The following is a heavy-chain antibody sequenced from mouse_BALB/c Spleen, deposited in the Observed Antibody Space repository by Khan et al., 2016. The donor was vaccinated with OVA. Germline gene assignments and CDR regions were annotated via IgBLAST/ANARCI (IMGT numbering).Heavy chain of an antibody. CDR2: IDPFSGDT. Sequence: VQLKQSGPELMKPGASGKISCKASGYSFTTYYIHWVKQSHGKSLEWIGYIDPFSGDTTYNQKFKGMATLTVDKSSSTAYIHINNLTSEDASVYDCTRRVLFGIFVYWGQGTQVTGAA. CDR1: GYSFTTYY. J-gene: IGHJ3*01. CDR3: TRRVLFGIFVY. D-gene: IGHD1-1*02. V-gene: IGHV1S135*01.